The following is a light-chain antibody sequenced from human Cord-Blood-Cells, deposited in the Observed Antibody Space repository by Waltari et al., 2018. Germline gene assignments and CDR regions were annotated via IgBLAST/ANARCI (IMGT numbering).Light chain of an antibody. CDR1: QSVLYSSNNKNY. J-gene: IGKJ4*01. V-gene: IGKV4-1*01. CDR3: QQYYSTPLT. CDR2: WAS. Sequence: DIVMTQSPDSLDVSLGESATIHCKSSQSVLYSSNNKNYLAWYQQKPGQPPKLLIYWASTRESGVPDRFSGSGSGTDFTLTISSLQAEDVAVYYCQQYYSTPLTFGGGTKVEIK.